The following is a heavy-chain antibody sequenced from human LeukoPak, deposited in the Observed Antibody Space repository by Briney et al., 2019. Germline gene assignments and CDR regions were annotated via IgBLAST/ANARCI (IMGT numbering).Heavy chain of an antibody. CDR3: AKDRGGTYQNDAFDI. Sequence: GGSLRLSCAASGFSFSSYAMSWVRQAPGKGLEWVSTISGRGGSTYYADSVKGRFPISRDNSRNTLYLQMNSLRVEDTAAYYCAKDRGGTYQNDAFDIWGQGTMVTVSS. J-gene: IGHJ3*02. CDR1: GFSFSSYA. D-gene: IGHD1-26*01. CDR2: ISGRGGST. V-gene: IGHV3-23*01.